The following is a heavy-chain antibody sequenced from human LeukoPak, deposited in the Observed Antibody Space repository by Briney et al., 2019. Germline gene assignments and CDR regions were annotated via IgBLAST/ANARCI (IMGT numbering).Heavy chain of an antibody. CDR3: AGGSHYYDTRGPNTFDY. CDR1: GGSISSYY. CDR2: IYTSGST. Sequence: ASETLSLTCTVSGGSISSYYWSWIRQPAGKGLEWIGRIYTSGSTNYNPSLKSRVIMSVDTSKNQFSLKLSSVTAADTAVYYCAGGSHYYDTRGPNTFDYWGQGTLVTVSS. D-gene: IGHD3-22*01. J-gene: IGHJ4*02. V-gene: IGHV4-4*07.